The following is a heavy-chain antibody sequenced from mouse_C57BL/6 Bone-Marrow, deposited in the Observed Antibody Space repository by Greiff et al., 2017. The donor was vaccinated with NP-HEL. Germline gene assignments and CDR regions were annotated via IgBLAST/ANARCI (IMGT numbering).Heavy chain of an antibody. J-gene: IGHJ1*03. CDR2: INPNYGTT. Sequence: VQLKESGPELVKPGASVKISCKASGYSFTDYNMNWVKQSNGKSLEWIGVINPNYGTTSYNQKFKGKATLTVDQSSSTAYMQLNSLTSEDSAVYYCASPYYGSSSWYFDVWGTGTTVTVSS. CDR3: ASPYYGSSSWYFDV. CDR1: GYSFTDYN. D-gene: IGHD1-1*01. V-gene: IGHV1-39*01.